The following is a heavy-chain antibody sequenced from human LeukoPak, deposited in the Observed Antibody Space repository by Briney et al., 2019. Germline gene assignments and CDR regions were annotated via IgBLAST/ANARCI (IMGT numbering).Heavy chain of an antibody. CDR2: INHSGST. Sequence: SETLSLTCAVYGGSFSGYYWSWIRQPPGKGLEWIGEINHSGSTNYNPSLKSRVTISVDTSKNQFSLKLSSVTAADTAVYYCARHRSGSYRPVYSDYWGQGTLVTVSS. CDR1: GGSFSGYY. D-gene: IGHD1-26*01. V-gene: IGHV4-34*01. CDR3: ARHRSGSYRPVYSDY. J-gene: IGHJ4*02.